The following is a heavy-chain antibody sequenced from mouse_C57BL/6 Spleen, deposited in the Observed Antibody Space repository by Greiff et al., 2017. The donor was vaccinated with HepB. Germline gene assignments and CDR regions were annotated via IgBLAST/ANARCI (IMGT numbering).Heavy chain of an antibody. D-gene: IGHD1-1*01. V-gene: IGHV2-2*01. J-gene: IGHJ3*01. CDR1: GFSLTSYG. CDR3: ARKNRYYGSSSFAY. CDR2: IWSGGST. Sequence: VQRVESGPGLVQPSQSLSITCTVSGFSLTSYGVHWVRQSPGKGLEWLGVIWSGGSTDYNAAFISRLSISKDNSKSQVFFKMNSLQADDTAIYYCARKNRYYGSSSFAYWGQGTLVTVSA.